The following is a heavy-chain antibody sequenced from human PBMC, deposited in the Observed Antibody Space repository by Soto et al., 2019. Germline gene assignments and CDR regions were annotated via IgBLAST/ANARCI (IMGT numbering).Heavy chain of an antibody. CDR2: ISGTGTTT. Sequence: GGSLRRSCAAPGFTFSSYAMTWVRQAPGKGLEWVSTISGTGTTTYYADSVKGRFTISRDNSKNTLYLQMNSLRTEDTAVYYCVKAVYLLDFDYWGQGTLVTVSS. CDR1: GFTFSSYA. V-gene: IGHV3-23*01. J-gene: IGHJ4*02. CDR3: VKAVYLLDFDY. D-gene: IGHD2-8*01.